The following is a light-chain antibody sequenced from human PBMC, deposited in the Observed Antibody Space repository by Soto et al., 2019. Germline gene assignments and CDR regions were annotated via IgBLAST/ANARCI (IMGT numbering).Light chain of an antibody. Sequence: QSVLTQPPSVSGAPGQRVTISCTGSSSNIGAGYDVHWYRQLPGTAPKLLIYGNSNRPSGVPDRFSGSKSGTSASLAITGLQAEDEADYYCQSYDSSLFWVFGGGTKLTVL. CDR2: GNS. CDR3: QSYDSSLFWV. V-gene: IGLV1-40*01. CDR1: SSNIGAGYD. J-gene: IGLJ3*02.